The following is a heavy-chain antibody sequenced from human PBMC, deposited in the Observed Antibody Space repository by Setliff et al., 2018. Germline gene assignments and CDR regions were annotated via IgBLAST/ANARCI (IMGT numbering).Heavy chain of an antibody. D-gene: IGHD3-9*01. J-gene: IGHJ4*02. CDR3: TRVLPGDLLTGYSRGSFDY. CDR2: IFPADADT. Sequence: PGESLKISCKESRDSFTNYWIIWVRQVPGKGLEWMGMIFPADADTRYNPSFKGQVTMSLDRSITTAYLQWDSLKTEDTAVYYCTRVLPGDLLTGYSRGSFDYWGQGTLVTVSS. CDR1: RDSFTNYW. V-gene: IGHV5-51*01.